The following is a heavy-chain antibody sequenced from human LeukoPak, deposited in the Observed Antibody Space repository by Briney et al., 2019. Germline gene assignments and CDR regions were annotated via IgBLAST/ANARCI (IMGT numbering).Heavy chain of an antibody. CDR3: TTIPFGGVIVPNDY. V-gene: IGHV3-15*01. D-gene: IGHD3-16*02. CDR1: GFTFSNAW. J-gene: IGHJ4*02. Sequence: GGSLRLSCAASGFTFSNAWMSWARQAPGKGLEWVGRIKSKTDGGTTDYAAPVKGRFTISRDDSKNTLYLQMNSLKTEDTAVYYCTTIPFGGVIVPNDYWGQGTLVTVSS. CDR2: IKSKTDGGTT.